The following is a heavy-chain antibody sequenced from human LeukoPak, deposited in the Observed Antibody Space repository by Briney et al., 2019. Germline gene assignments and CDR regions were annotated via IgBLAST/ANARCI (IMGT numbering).Heavy chain of an antibody. D-gene: IGHD3-16*02. V-gene: IGHV1-69*13. Sequence: SVKVSCKASGGTFSSYAISWVRQAPGQGLDWMGGIIPIFGTANYAQKFQGRVTITADESTSTAYMELSSLRSEDTAVYYCARAKIGPYDYVWGSYRRYYFDYWGQGTLVTVSS. CDR3: ARAKIGPYDYVWGSYRRYYFDY. J-gene: IGHJ4*02. CDR1: GGTFSSYA. CDR2: IIPIFGTA.